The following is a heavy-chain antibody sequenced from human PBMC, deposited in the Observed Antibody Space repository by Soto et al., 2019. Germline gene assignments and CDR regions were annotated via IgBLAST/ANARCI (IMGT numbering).Heavy chain of an antibody. CDR3: AKDEGWNDYGDYAEY. CDR1: GFTFSKFG. Sequence: PGGSLRLSCVASGFTFSKFGMHWVRQAPGKGLEWVAFISNDGSNKYYADSVKGRFTISRDNSKNTLYVQMNSLRAEDMAVYFCAKDEGWNDYGDYAEYWGQGTLVTVSS. V-gene: IGHV3-30*18. D-gene: IGHD4-17*01. J-gene: IGHJ4*02. CDR2: ISNDGSNK.